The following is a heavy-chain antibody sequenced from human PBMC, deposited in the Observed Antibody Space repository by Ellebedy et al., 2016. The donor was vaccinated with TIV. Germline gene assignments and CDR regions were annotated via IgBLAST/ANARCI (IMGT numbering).Heavy chain of an antibody. J-gene: IGHJ2*01. CDR2: INEDGTKK. D-gene: IGHD4-17*01. Sequence: GESLKISCAVSGFSFRSYWMSWVRQAPGKGLEWVANINEDGTKKHYVDSVRGRFTISRDYAGNSLFLQMNSLRLEDTAVYYCATAIYGASYLWGRGTLVTVSS. V-gene: IGHV3-7*01. CDR1: GFSFRSYW. CDR3: ATAIYGASYL.